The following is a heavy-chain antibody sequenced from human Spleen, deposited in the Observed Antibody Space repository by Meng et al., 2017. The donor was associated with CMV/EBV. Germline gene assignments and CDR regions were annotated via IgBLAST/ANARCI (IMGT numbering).Heavy chain of an antibody. V-gene: IGHV4-39*07. CDR1: SISWSNYS. J-gene: IGHJ5*02. CDR2: MYYSGST. D-gene: IGHD5-12*01. Sequence: SISWSNYSWGWIRQPPGKGLEWIGSMYYSGSTDYNPSLKSRVTISLDTSKNQFSLKLSSVTAADTAVYYCARENIVGTLTGVNWFDPWGQGTLVTVSS. CDR3: ARENIVGTLTGVNWFDP.